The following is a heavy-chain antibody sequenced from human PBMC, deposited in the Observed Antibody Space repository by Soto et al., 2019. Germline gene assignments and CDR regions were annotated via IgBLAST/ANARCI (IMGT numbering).Heavy chain of an antibody. CDR2: IYHSGST. CDR3: ASAGGLGAVAADY. CDR1: GGSISSGGYS. J-gene: IGHJ4*02. Sequence: QLQLQESGSGLVKPSQTLSLTCAVSGGSISSGGYSWSWIRQPPGKGLEWIGYIYHSGSTYYNPSLHSRATTSVDRSQNQFSLKLSSVTAPDTAVYYGASAGGLGAVAADYWGQGTLVTVSS. V-gene: IGHV4-30-2*01. D-gene: IGHD6-19*01.